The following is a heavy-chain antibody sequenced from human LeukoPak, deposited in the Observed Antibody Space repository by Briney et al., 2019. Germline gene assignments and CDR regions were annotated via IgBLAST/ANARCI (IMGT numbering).Heavy chain of an antibody. D-gene: IGHD3-22*01. V-gene: IGHV3-23*01. CDR2: ISGSGGST. CDR3: ARDGSGYYFESSGSYYRY. J-gene: IGHJ4*02. Sequence: PGGSLRLSCAASGLTFSSYAMSWVRQAPGEGLEWVSAISGSGGSTYYAYSVKGRFTISRDNSKNALYLQMNRLRAEDTAIYYCARDGSGYYFESSGSYYRYWGQGTLVTVSS. CDR1: GLTFSSYA.